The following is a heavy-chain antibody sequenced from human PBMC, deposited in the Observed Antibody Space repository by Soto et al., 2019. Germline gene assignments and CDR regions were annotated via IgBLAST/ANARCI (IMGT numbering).Heavy chain of an antibody. Sequence: GGSLRLSCSASGFTVSGNFMTWVRQAPGKGLEWVSVIFGGGTTYYADSVKGRFTISRDNAKNSLYLQMNSLRAEDTAVYYCARLGRITIFGVVITYYYYGMDVWGQGTTVTVSS. V-gene: IGHV3-53*01. CDR3: ARLGRITIFGVVITYYYYGMDV. CDR2: IFGGGTT. D-gene: IGHD3-3*01. J-gene: IGHJ6*02. CDR1: GFTVSGNF.